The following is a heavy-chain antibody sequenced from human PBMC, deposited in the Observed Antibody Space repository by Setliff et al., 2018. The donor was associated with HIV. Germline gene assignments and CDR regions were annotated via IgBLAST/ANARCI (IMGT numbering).Heavy chain of an antibody. CDR1: GFTFSDYY. D-gene: IGHD3-22*01. Sequence: PGGSLRLSCAASGFTFSDYYMSWIRQAPGKGLEWVSYITGSSSYTNYADSVKGRFTISRDNAKNTLYLQMNSLRAEDTAVYYCARDLSYDYDRSSDTFDYWGQGTLVTVSS. CDR2: ITGSSSYT. V-gene: IGHV3-11*06. CDR3: ARDLSYDYDRSSDTFDY. J-gene: IGHJ4*02.